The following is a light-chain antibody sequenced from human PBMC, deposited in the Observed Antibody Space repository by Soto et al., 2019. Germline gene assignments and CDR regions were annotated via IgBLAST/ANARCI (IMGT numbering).Light chain of an antibody. V-gene: IGKV1-39*01. Sequence: DIQMIQSPSSLSASVGDRVTITCRASQSISNYLNWYQQRPGQAPKVLIYAASTLHSGVPSRFSGSSFGTDFNLTISSLQPEDFATYYCQRSHTSPLTFGGGTKVEVK. CDR3: QRSHTSPLT. CDR2: AAS. CDR1: QSISNY. J-gene: IGKJ4*01.